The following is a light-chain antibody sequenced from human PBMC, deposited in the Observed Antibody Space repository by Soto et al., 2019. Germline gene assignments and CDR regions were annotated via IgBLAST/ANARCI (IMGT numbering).Light chain of an antibody. V-gene: IGKV1-39*01. CDR1: QSISSY. J-gene: IGKJ1*01. Sequence: DIQMTQSPSSLSASVGDRVTITCRASQSISSYLNWYQQKPGKAPKVLIYDASSLQSGVPSRFSGSGSGTDFTLTISSLQPEDFAVYYCQQYGSSTWTFGQGTKVDIK. CDR2: DAS. CDR3: QQYGSSTWT.